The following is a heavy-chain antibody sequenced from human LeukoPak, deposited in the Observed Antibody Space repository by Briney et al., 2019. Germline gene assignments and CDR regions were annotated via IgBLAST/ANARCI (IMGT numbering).Heavy chain of an antibody. CDR1: GGTFSSYA. V-gene: IGHV1-69*01. CDR3: ARSYDFWSGYYTPFDY. J-gene: IGHJ4*02. Sequence: SVKVSCKASGGTFSSYAISWVRQAPGQGLEWMGGIIPIFGTANYAQKSQGRVTITADESTSTAYMELSSLRSEDTAVYYCARSYDFWSGYYTPFDYWGQGTLVTVSS. D-gene: IGHD3-3*01. CDR2: IIPIFGTA.